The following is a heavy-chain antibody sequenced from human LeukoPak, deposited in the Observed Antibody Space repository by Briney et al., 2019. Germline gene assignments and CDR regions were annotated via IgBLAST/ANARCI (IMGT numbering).Heavy chain of an antibody. J-gene: IGHJ6*03. V-gene: IGHV1-2*02. CDR3: ARGLAVYYYYMDV. D-gene: IGHD6-25*01. CDR2: LNPKSGAS. Sequence: ASVKVSCKASGYTFTGHYMHWVRQPPGQDLAWMGWLNPKSGASNYAQKFEGRVTMTRDTSISTAHMELSRLGSDDTAVYYCARGLAVYYYYMDVWGKGTTVTVSS. CDR1: GYTFTGHY.